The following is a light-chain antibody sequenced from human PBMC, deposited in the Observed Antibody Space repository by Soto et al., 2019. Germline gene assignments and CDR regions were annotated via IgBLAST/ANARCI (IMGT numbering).Light chain of an antibody. V-gene: IGLV4-69*01. Sequence: QLVLTQSPSASASLGASVKLTCTLSSGHSTYAIAWHQQQPEKGPRYLMNLNNDGSHTKGDGIPDRFSGSSSGAERYLTISSLQSEDEADYYCQTWDTGIRVFGGGTKLTVL. J-gene: IGLJ2*01. CDR1: SGHSTYA. CDR2: LNNDGSH. CDR3: QTWDTGIRV.